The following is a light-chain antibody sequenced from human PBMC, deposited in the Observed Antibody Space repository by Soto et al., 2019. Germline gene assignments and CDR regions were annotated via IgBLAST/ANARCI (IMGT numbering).Light chain of an antibody. CDR2: DAS. V-gene: IGKV1-33*01. CDR3: QQYDSLPIT. J-gene: IGKJ5*01. CDR1: QDISNF. Sequence: DIQMTQSPSSLSVSVGDRVTITCQASQDISNFLNWYQQKPGKAPKVLIYDASTLEPGVPSRFSGGGSGTDLTFSVGSLQPEDIATYCCQQYDSLPITFGQGTRLEI.